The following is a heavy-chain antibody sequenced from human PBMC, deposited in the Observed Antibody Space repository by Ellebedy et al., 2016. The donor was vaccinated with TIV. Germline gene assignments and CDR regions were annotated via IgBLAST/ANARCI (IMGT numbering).Heavy chain of an antibody. Sequence: GESLKISXAASGFTFSTYAIAWVRQAPGKGLYWVSVISGDGGVTFYADSVKGRFTISRDNSRNTVSLQMNGLRAEDTALYYCAKSRYCSAVSCYQFDYWGQGILVTVSA. CDR3: AKSRYCSAVSCYQFDY. V-gene: IGHV3-23*01. D-gene: IGHD2-15*01. CDR2: ISGDGGVT. CDR1: GFTFSTYA. J-gene: IGHJ4*02.